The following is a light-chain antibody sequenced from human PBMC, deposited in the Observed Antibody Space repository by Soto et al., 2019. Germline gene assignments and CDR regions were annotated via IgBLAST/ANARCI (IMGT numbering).Light chain of an antibody. Sequence: EIVMTQYQVTLSVSPGERATLSCRASQGIKNYLAWFQQKPGQAPRLLVYGASTRATTIPARFSGSGSGTEFTLSISSLQSEDFAVYYCQQYNSWPRTFGQGSKVDIK. CDR2: GAS. V-gene: IGKV3-15*01. CDR1: QGIKNY. J-gene: IGKJ1*01. CDR3: QQYNSWPRT.